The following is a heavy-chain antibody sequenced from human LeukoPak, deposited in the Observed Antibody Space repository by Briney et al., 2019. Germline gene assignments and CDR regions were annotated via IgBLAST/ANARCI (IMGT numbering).Heavy chain of an antibody. J-gene: IGHJ4*02. CDR1: GYTFTGYY. V-gene: IGHV1-2*02. D-gene: IGHD6-13*01. CDR3: ARDPPYSSGWYIWPSGY. CDR2: INPNSGGT. Sequence: GASVKVSCKASGYTFTGYYMHWVRQAPGQGLEWMGWINPNSGGTNYAQKFQGRVTMTRDTSISTAYMELSRLRSDDTAVYYCARDPPYSSGWYIWPSGYWGQETLVTVSS.